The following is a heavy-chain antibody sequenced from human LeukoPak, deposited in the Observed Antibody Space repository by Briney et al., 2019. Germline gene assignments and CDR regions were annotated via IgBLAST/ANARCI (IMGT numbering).Heavy chain of an antibody. Sequence: PSETLSLTCTVSGSSISSYYWSWLRQPPGKGLEWIGYIYYSGSTNYNPSLKSRVTISVDTSKNQFSLKLSSVTAADTAVYYCARHYDSSGYYSTRAFDIWGQGTMVTVSS. CDR1: GSSISSYY. J-gene: IGHJ3*02. V-gene: IGHV4-59*08. CDR2: IYYSGST. D-gene: IGHD3-22*01. CDR3: ARHYDSSGYYSTRAFDI.